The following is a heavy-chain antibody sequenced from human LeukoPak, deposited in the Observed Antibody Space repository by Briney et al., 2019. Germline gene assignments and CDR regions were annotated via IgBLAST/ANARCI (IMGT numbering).Heavy chain of an antibody. D-gene: IGHD6-13*01. Sequence: ASVKVSCKASGYTFISYGMSWVRQAPGQGLEWMGWISAYNGNTNYTQEVQGRVTMTTDTSTSTAYMELRSLRSDDTAMYYCARDQSYSNTWFDYWGQGTLVTVSS. CDR3: ARDQSYSNTWFDY. CDR2: ISAYNGNT. V-gene: IGHV1-18*01. CDR1: GYTFISYG. J-gene: IGHJ4*02.